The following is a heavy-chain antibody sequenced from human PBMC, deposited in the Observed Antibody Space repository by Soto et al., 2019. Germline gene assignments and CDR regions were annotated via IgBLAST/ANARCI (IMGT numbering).Heavy chain of an antibody. CDR1: GFTFSSYG. V-gene: IGHV3-30*18. Sequence: QVQLVESGGGVVQPGRSLRLSCAASGFTFSSYGMHWVRQAPGKGLEWVAVISYDGSNKYYADSVKGRFTISRDNSKNPLYLQMNSLRAEDTAVYYCAKDGIAVDIMGPNYYYYYGMDVWGQGATVTVSS. J-gene: IGHJ6*02. D-gene: IGHD6-19*01. CDR2: ISYDGSNK. CDR3: AKDGIAVDIMGPNYYYYYGMDV.